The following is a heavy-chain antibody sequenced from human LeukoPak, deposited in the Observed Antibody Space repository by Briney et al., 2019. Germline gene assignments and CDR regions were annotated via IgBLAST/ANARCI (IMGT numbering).Heavy chain of an antibody. Sequence: ASVKVSCKASGYTFTSYGIIWVRQAPGQGLEWMGWISAYNGNTNYAQKLQGRVTMTTDTSTSTAYMELRSLRSDDTAVYYCARDYSSSSAGYYYYGMDVWGQGTTVTVSS. CDR2: ISAYNGNT. CDR3: ARDYSSSSAGYYYYGMDV. D-gene: IGHD6-6*01. J-gene: IGHJ6*02. CDR1: GYTFTSYG. V-gene: IGHV1-18*01.